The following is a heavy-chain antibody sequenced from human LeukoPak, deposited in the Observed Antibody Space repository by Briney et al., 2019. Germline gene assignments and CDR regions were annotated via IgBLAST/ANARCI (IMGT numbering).Heavy chain of an antibody. V-gene: IGHV3-30*02. D-gene: IGHD5-12*01. CDR3: ARGPSGYHNT. J-gene: IGHJ4*02. CDR1: GFTFSSYS. Sequence: GGSLRLSCAASGFTFSSYSMNWVRQAPGKGLEWVAFIRYDGSNKYYADSVKGRFTISRDNSKNTLYLQMNSLRAEDTAVYYCARGPSGYHNTGGQGTLVTVSS. CDR2: IRYDGSNK.